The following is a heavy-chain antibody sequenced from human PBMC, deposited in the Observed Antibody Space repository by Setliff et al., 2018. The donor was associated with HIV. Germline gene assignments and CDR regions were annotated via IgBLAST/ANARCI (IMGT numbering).Heavy chain of an antibody. CDR3: ASVHYYFDY. J-gene: IGHJ4*02. V-gene: IGHV4-4*09. CDR1: GASISSYY. D-gene: IGHD1-1*01. Sequence: PSETLSLTCSVSGASISSYYWSWIRQPPGKGLEWIGYISPTGNTNYNPSLKSRVTISVDKSKNQFSLKLSSVTAADTAVYYCASVHYYFDYWGQGTLVTVSS. CDR2: ISPTGNT.